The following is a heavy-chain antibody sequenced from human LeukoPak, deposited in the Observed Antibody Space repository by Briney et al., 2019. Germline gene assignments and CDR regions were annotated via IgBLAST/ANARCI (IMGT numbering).Heavy chain of an antibody. Sequence: GESLRLSCAASGFTFSDYYMSWIRQAPGKGLEWVSYISSSGSTIYYADSVKGRFTISRDNAKNSLYLQMNSLRAEDTAVYYCARVGVYYDSSGYYRGVWFDPWGQGTLVTVSS. CDR2: ISSSGSTI. D-gene: IGHD3-22*01. V-gene: IGHV3-11*01. J-gene: IGHJ5*02. CDR3: ARVGVYYDSSGYYRGVWFDP. CDR1: GFTFSDYY.